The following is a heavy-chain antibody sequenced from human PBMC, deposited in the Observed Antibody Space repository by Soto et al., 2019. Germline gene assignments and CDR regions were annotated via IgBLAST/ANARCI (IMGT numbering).Heavy chain of an antibody. CDR3: AKVNTYYDSSGYSLGWYFDL. CDR2: ISWNSGSI. Sequence: EVQLVESGGGLVQPGRSLRLSCAASGFTFDDYAMHWVRQAPGKGLEWVSGISWNSGSIGYADSVKGRFTISRDNAKNSLYLQMNSLRAEDTALYYCAKVNTYYDSSGYSLGWYFDLWGRGTLVTVSS. V-gene: IGHV3-9*01. J-gene: IGHJ2*01. D-gene: IGHD3-22*01. CDR1: GFTFDDYA.